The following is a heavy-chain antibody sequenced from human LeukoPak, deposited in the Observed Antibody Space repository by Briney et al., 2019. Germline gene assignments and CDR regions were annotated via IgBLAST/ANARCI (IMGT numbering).Heavy chain of an antibody. D-gene: IGHD3-22*01. V-gene: IGHV1-46*01. CDR1: GYTFTSYY. Sequence: GASVKVSCKASGYTFTSYYMHWVRQAPGQGLEWMGMINPSGGSTSYAQKFQGRVTMTRDMSTSTVYMELSSLRSEDTAVYYCARGITMMPWGLSEPTDYWGQGTLVTVSS. J-gene: IGHJ4*02. CDR3: ARGITMMPWGLSEPTDY. CDR2: INPSGGST.